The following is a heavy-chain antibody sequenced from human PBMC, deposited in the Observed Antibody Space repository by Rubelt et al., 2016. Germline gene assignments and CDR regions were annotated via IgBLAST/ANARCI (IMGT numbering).Heavy chain of an antibody. D-gene: IGHD6-13*01. CDR2: INHSGST. V-gene: IGHV4-34*01. Sequence: QVQLQQWGAGLLKPSETLSLTCAVYGGSFSGYYWSWIRQPPGKGLEWIGEINHSGSTNYNPSLKSRVPISVESSKNQFSLKLSAVTAADTAVYYCARARAAAGHPLDYWGQGTLVTVSS. CDR1: GGSFSGYY. CDR3: ARARAAAGHPLDY. J-gene: IGHJ4*02.